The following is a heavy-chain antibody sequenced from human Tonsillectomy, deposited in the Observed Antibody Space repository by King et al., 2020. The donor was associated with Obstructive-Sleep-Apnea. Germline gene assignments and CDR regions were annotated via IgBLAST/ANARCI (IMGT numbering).Heavy chain of an antibody. V-gene: IGHV2-26*01. CDR1: SFSLSNARMG. CDR3: AQIRGHTYGYADY. CDR2: IFSNDEA. J-gene: IGHJ4*02. D-gene: IGHD5-18*01. Sequence: VTLKESGPVLVKPTETLTLTCTVSSFSLSNARMGVTWIRQPPGKALEWLAHIFSNDEAPYNRSLKNRLTISKDTSKSQVVLTMTNMDPVDTATYYCAQIRGHTYGYADYWGQGTLVTVSS.